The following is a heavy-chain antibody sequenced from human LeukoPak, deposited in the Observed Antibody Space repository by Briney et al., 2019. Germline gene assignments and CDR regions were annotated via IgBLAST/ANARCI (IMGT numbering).Heavy chain of an antibody. D-gene: IGHD2-15*01. CDR2: ISSNNSYI. V-gene: IGHV3-21*01. J-gene: IGHJ2*01. Sequence: GGSLRLSCAASGFTFSSYSMNWVRQAQAKGLEWVSSISSNNSYIYYADSVKGRFTISRDNAKNSLYLQMNSLRAEDTAVYYCARDSQVVVAATPGYWYFDLWGRGTLVTVSS. CDR3: ARDSQVVVAATPGYWYFDL. CDR1: GFTFSSYS.